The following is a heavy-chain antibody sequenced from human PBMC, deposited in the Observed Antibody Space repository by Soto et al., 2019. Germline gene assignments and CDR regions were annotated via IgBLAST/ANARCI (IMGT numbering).Heavy chain of an antibody. J-gene: IGHJ4*02. Sequence: QIQLVQSGAEMKKPGASVKVSCKPSGYTFTHYGVSWLRQAPGQGLEWMGWISAYNGNTDYAHKFQGRVALTTDTSTSTDYMELRGLSPDDTAVYYCARDVPGSGVPFWDYWGQGTLVTVSS. CDR1: GYTFTHYG. CDR3: ARDVPGSGVPFWDY. V-gene: IGHV1-18*04. D-gene: IGHD2-15*01. CDR2: ISAYNGNT.